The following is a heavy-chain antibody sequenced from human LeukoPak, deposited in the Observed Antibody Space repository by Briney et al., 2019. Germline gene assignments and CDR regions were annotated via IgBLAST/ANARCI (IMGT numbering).Heavy chain of an antibody. J-gene: IGHJ4*02. V-gene: IGHV1-2*02. Sequence: VKVSCKAPGYTFTGYYMHWVRQAPGQGLEWMGWINPNSGGTNYAQKFQGRVTMTRDTSISTAYMELSRLRSDDTAVYYCARSPPPNYYGSGSSLDYWGQGTLVTVSS. D-gene: IGHD3-10*01. CDR1: GYTFTGYY. CDR2: INPNSGGT. CDR3: ARSPPPNYYGSGSSLDY.